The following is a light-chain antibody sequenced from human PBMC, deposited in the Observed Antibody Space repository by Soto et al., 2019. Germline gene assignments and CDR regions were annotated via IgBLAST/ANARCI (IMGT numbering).Light chain of an antibody. J-gene: IGLJ1*01. CDR2: EVS. CDR3: SSYAGRYG. Sequence: QSALTQPPSASGSPGQSVTISCTGTSSDVGGYNYVSWYQQHPGKAPKLMIYEVSKRTSGVPDRFSGSKSVNTASLTVSGLQAEDEADYYGSSYAGRYGFGTGTKLTVL. V-gene: IGLV2-8*01. CDR1: SSDVGGYNY.